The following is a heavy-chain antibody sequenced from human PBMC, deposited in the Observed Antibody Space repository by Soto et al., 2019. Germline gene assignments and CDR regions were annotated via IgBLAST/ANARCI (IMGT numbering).Heavy chain of an antibody. CDR3: ARDLPLFLHFLGYYYRMDV. J-gene: IGHJ6*02. D-gene: IGHD3-3*01. CDR2: ISAYNGNT. CDR1: GYTFTSYG. V-gene: IGHV1-18*04. Sequence: DSVKVSCKASGYTFTSYGISWVRQAPGQGLEWMGWISAYNGNTNYAQKLQGRVTMTTDTSTSTAYMELRSLRSDDTAVYYCARDLPLFLHFLGYYYRMDVWDPGTKVTVSS.